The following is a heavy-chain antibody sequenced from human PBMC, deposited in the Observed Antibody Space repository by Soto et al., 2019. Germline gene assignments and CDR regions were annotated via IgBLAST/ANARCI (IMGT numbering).Heavy chain of an antibody. Sequence: ASVKVSCKASGGTFSSYTISWVRQAPGQGLEWMGRIIPILGIPTYAQKFQERVTITRDMSTSTAYMELSSLRSDDTAVYYCARAGGNWGYSSSWPWGQGTLVTVSS. V-gene: IGHV1-69*02. CDR1: GGTFSSYT. CDR2: IIPILGIP. J-gene: IGHJ5*02. CDR3: ARAGGNWGYSSSWP. D-gene: IGHD6-13*01.